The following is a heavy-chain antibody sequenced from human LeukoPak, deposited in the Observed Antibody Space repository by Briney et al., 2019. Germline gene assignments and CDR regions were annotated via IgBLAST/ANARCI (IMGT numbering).Heavy chain of an antibody. J-gene: IGHJ5*02. D-gene: IGHD2-2*01. CDR3: AKAGGDCTSSSCCSDWFNP. CDR1: GLSLSSSG. V-gene: IGHV3-33*02. CDR2: IWFDGSKT. Sequence: PGGSLTLSCAASGLSLSSSGMHWVRQAPGKGLEWVAVIWFDGSKTYYADSVKGRFTISRDTSTNTLFLQMNNLRAEDTAVYYCAKAGGDCTSSSCCSDWFNPWGQGTLVTVSS.